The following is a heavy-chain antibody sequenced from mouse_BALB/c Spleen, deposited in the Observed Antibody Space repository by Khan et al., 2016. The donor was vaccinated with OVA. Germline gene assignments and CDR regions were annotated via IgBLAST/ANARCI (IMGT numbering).Heavy chain of an antibody. CDR2: IRYSGST. CDR1: GYSITSDYA. V-gene: IGHV3-2*02. D-gene: IGHD1-1*01. Sequence: VQLKESGPGLVKPSQSLSLTCTVTGYSITSDYAWNWIRQFPGNKLEWMGCIRYSGSTSYNPSLKSRISFTRDTSKNPSFLQLKSVTTEDTATYDCARAVLLRPPFDYGGQGTTLTVSS. J-gene: IGHJ2*01. CDR3: ARAVLLRPPFDY.